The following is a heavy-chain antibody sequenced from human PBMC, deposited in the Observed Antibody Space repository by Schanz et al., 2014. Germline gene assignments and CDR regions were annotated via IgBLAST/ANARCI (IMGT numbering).Heavy chain of an antibody. Sequence: QVHLVQSGAEVHKPGASLKISCKASGYTFTNFFLHWVRQAPGQGLEWMGIINPIGGSTTYAQKFRGAVTLTTDTSTDTAYLELPSLRSEHTAVYYCARGSPENMIRGELDYWGQGTLVTVSS. CDR2: INPIGGST. V-gene: IGHV1-46*03. CDR3: ARGSPENMIRGELDY. CDR1: GYTFTNFF. D-gene: IGHD3-10*01. J-gene: IGHJ4*02.